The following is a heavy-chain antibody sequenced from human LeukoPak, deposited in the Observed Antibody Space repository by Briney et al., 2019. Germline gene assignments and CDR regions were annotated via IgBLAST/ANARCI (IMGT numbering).Heavy chain of an antibody. V-gene: IGHV2-5*02. D-gene: IGHD3-10*01. CDR3: AHRGFSGSWTYLYFDY. J-gene: IGHJ4*02. Sequence: SDPTLVKPTQTLTLTCTYSGFSLSTSGVGVGWIRQPPGKALEWLALIYWDDDKRYSPSLKSRLTITKDTSKNQVVLTMTNMDPVDPATYYCAHRGFSGSWTYLYFDYWGQGTLVTVSS. CDR2: IYWDDDK. CDR1: GFSLSTSGVG.